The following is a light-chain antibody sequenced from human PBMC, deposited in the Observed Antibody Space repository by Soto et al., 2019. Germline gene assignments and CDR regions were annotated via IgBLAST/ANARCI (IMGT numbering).Light chain of an antibody. V-gene: IGLV2-8*01. CDR1: RSDVGGYNY. Sequence: QAVLTQPPSASGSPGQSVTISCTGTRSDVGGYNYVSWYQQHPGKAPKLMIYEVSKRPSWVPDRFSGSKSGNTASLTVSGLQAEDEADYYCTSYAGSNNFVVFGGGTKVTVL. CDR3: TSYAGSNNFVV. J-gene: IGLJ2*01. CDR2: EVS.